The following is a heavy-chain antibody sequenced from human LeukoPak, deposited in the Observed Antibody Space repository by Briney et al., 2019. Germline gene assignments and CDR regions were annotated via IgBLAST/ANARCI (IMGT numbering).Heavy chain of an antibody. CDR3: VGYCSGGNCPNAFDI. V-gene: IGHV3-15*01. D-gene: IGHD2-15*01. J-gene: IGHJ3*02. Sequence: PGGSLRLSCAASGFTSSNAWMSRVRQAPGNGLEWLGRIKSKTDGGTTDYAAPVKGRFTISRDDSKNTLYLQMNSLKTEDTAVYYCVGYCSGGNCPNAFDIWGQGTMVTVSS. CDR1: GFTSSNAW. CDR2: IKSKTDGGTT.